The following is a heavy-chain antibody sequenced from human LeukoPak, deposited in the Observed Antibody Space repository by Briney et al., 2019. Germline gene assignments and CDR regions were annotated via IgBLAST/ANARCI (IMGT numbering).Heavy chain of an antibody. V-gene: IGHV1-24*01. CDR1: GYTLTELS. D-gene: IGHD4-17*01. CDR3: ARGGFDYGDYALREWYFDY. J-gene: IGHJ4*02. Sequence: GASVKVSCKVSGYTLTELSMHWVRQAPGKGLEWMGGFDPEDGETIYAQKFQGRVTMTEDTSTDTAYMELSSLRSEDTAVYYCARGGFDYGDYALREWYFDYWGQGTLVTVSS. CDR2: FDPEDGET.